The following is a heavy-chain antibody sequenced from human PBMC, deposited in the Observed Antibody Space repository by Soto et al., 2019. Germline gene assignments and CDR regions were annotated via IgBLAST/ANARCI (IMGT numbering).Heavy chain of an antibody. CDR1: GGSFSGYY. D-gene: IGHD3-10*01. V-gene: IGHV4-34*01. J-gene: IGHJ5*02. CDR2: INHSGST. Sequence: SETLSLTCAVYGGSFSGYYWSWIRQPPGKGLEWIGEINHSGSTNYNPSLKSRVAISVDTSKNQFSLKLSSVTAADTAVYYCARVRGRRWFGELYWFDPWGQGTPVTVSS. CDR3: ARVRGRRWFGELYWFDP.